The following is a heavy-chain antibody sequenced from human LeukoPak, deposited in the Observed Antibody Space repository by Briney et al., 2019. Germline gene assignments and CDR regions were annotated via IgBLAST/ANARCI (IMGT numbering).Heavy chain of an antibody. D-gene: IGHD3-3*01. V-gene: IGHV4-38-2*02. CDR2: IYTSGST. CDR1: GYSISSGYY. J-gene: IGHJ5*02. CDR3: ARDGGLRFLEWPHNWFDP. Sequence: PSETLSLTCAVSGYSISSGYYWGWIRQPPGKGLEWIGRIYTSGSTNYNPSLKSRVTISVDTSKNQFSLKLSSVTAADTAVYYCARDGGLRFLEWPHNWFDPWGQGTLVTVSS.